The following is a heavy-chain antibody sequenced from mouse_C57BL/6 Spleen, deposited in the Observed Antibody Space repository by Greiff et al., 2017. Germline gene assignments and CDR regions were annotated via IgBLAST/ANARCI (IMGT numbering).Heavy chain of an antibody. Sequence: QVQLKQSGAELVKPGASVKISCKASGYAFSSYWMNWVKQRPGKGLEWIGQIYPGDGDTTYNGQFKGKATLTADKSSSTAYMQLSSLTSEDSAVYFCARNYGSSPYWYFDVWGTGTTVTVSS. CDR1: GYAFSSYW. D-gene: IGHD1-1*01. J-gene: IGHJ1*03. CDR3: ARNYGSSPYWYFDV. V-gene: IGHV1-80*01. CDR2: IYPGDGDT.